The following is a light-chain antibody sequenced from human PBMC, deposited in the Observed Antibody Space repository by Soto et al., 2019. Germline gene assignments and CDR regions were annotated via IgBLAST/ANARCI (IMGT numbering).Light chain of an antibody. J-gene: IGLJ1*01. CDR2: DVS. Sequence: QSALTQPASVSGSPGQSITISCTGTSSDVGGYNYVSRYQQLPGKAPKLIIYDVSNRPSGVSDRFSASKSANAASLTISGLQAEDEADYYCSSYTSSSTLYVFGTGTKVTVL. CDR1: SSDVGGYNY. V-gene: IGLV2-14*03. CDR3: SSYTSSSTLYV.